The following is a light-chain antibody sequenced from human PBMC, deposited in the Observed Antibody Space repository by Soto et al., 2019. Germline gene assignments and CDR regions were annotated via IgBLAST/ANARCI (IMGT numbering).Light chain of an antibody. Sequence: EIVLTQSPATLSLSPGERATLSCRASQSVSSFLVWYQHKPGQAPRLLIYDASTRATGIPARFSGSGSGTDFTLTISSLEPEDFAVYYCQQRRIFGPGTKVDFK. CDR2: DAS. V-gene: IGKV3-11*01. CDR1: QSVSSF. CDR3: QQRRI. J-gene: IGKJ3*01.